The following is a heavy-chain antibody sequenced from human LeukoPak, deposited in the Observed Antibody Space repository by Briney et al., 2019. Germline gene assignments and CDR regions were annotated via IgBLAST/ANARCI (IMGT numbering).Heavy chain of an antibody. CDR1: GFTFSSYG. Sequence: GRSLRLSCAASGFTFSSYGMHWVRQAPGKGLEWVAVISYDGSNKYYADFVKGRFTISRDNSKNTLYLQMNSLRAEDTAVYYCAKDRTMVRGVPPDAFDIWGQGTMVTVSS. J-gene: IGHJ3*02. CDR2: ISYDGSNK. CDR3: AKDRTMVRGVPPDAFDI. V-gene: IGHV3-30*18. D-gene: IGHD3-10*01.